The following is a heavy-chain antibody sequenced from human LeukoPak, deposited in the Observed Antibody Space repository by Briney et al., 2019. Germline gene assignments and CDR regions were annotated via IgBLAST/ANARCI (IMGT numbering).Heavy chain of an antibody. J-gene: IGHJ5*02. CDR2: ISAYNGNT. CDR1: GYTFTSYG. V-gene: IGHV1-18*01. CDR3: AVANGPGVPGRRCFDP. Sequence: ASVKVSCKASGYTFTSYGISWVRQAPGQGLEWMGWISAYNGNTNYAQKLQGRVTMTTDTSTSTAYMELRSLRSDDTAVYYCAVANGPGVPGRRCFDPWAKGTLVTVS. D-gene: IGHD3-10*02.